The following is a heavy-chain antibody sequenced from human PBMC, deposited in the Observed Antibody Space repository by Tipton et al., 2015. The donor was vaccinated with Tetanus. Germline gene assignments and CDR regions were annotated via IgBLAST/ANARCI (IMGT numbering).Heavy chain of an antibody. CDR3: TTDPLLTATVDY. D-gene: IGHD5-18*01. J-gene: IGHJ4*02. CDR1: GFTFSNAW. Sequence: SLRLSCAASGFTFSNAWMSWVRQAPGKGLEWVGRIKSKTDGGTTDYAAPVKGRFTISRDDSKNTLYLQMNSLKTEDTAVYYCTTDPLLTATVDYWGQGTLVTVSS. CDR2: IKSKTDGGTT. V-gene: IGHV3-15*01.